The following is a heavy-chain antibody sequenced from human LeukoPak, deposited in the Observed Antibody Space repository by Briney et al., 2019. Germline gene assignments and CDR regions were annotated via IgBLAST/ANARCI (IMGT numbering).Heavy chain of an antibody. J-gene: IGHJ4*02. D-gene: IGHD3-22*01. V-gene: IGHV4-34*01. CDR1: GGSFSGYY. CDR2: INHSGST. CDR3: ARVLGDSSCYYLYYFDY. Sequence: SETLSLTCAVYGGSFSGYYWSWLRQPPGKGLEWIGEINHSGSTNYNPSLKSRVTISVDTSKNQFSLKLSSVTAADTAVYYCARVLGDSSCYYLYYFDYWGQGTLVTVSS.